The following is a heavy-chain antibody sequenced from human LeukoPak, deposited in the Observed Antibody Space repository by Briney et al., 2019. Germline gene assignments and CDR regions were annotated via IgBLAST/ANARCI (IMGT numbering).Heavy chain of an antibody. CDR3: ASWRGSHFDY. CDR2: INHSGST. D-gene: IGHD3-3*01. V-gene: IGHV4-34*01. CDR1: GGSFSGYY. Sequence: PSETLSLTCAVYGGSFSGYYWSWIRQPPGKGLEWIGEINHSGSTNYNPSLKSRVTISVDTSKNQFSLKLSSVAAADTAVYYCASWRGSHFDYWGQGTLVTVSS. J-gene: IGHJ4*02.